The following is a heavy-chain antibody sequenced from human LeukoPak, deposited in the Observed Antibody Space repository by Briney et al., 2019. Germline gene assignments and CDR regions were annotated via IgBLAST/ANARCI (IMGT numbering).Heavy chain of an antibody. CDR2: VYYSGST. D-gene: IGHD3-22*01. CDR3: ARVXGSSGFYYFDC. Sequence: SETLSLTCTVSGGSITSSSYYWAWIRQPPGKGLEWIGSVYYSGSTYYNPSLKSRVTISVDRPKNQFSLKLSPVTAADTAVYYCARVXGSSGFYYFDCWGQGTLVTVSS. CDR1: GGSITSSSYY. V-gene: IGHV4-39*07. J-gene: IGHJ4*02.